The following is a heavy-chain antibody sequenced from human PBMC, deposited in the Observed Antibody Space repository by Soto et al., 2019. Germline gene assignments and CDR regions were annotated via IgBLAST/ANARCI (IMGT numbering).Heavy chain of an antibody. D-gene: IGHD6-6*01. Sequence: GESLKISCKGSEDSFINYWLIWVRQLPGKGLEWMGWIDLSDSYTNYSPSFQGHVTISADKSLGTAYLQWGSLKASDTAIYYGVGRPSLYNSSFLYYGMGVWGQGTTVTVS. V-gene: IGHV5-10-1*01. CDR3: VGRPSLYNSSFLYYGMGV. J-gene: IGHJ6*02. CDR1: EDSFINYW. CDR2: IDLSDSYT.